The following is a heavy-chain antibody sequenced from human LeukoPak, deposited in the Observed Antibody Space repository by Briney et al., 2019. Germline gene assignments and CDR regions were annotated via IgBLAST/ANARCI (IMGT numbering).Heavy chain of an antibody. CDR2: IYTSGST. J-gene: IGHJ5*01. D-gene: IGHD3-3*01. CDR3: ARDHNYDFWSGYYYNWFDS. Sequence: SETLSLTCTVSGGSISSGSYYWSWIRQPAGKGLEWIGRIYTSGSTNYNPSLKSRVTISVDTSKNQFSLKLSSVTAADTAVYYCARDHNYDFWSGYYYNWFDSWGQGTLVTVSS. CDR1: GGSISSGSYY. V-gene: IGHV4-61*02.